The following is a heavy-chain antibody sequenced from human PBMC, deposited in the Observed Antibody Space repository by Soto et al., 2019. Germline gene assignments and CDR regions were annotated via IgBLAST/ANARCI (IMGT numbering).Heavy chain of an antibody. CDR3: AKDNPTYNWDYLFDS. J-gene: IGHJ4*02. CDR2: ISNDGNNK. D-gene: IGHD1-7*01. V-gene: IGHV3-30*18. Sequence: PWGSLRLSCAASGFTFSINDMHWVRQAPGRGLEWVAVISNDGNNKYYADSVKGRFTLSRDNSKNMVYLQMDSLRVEDTAVYFCAKDNPTYNWDYLFDSWGQGTMVTVYS. CDR1: GFTFSIND.